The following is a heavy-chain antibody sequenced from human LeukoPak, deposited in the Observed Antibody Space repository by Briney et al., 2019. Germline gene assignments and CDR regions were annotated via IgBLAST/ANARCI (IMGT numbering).Heavy chain of an antibody. CDR3: AKDRGVYCSSTSCYLLDY. CDR2: ISGSGGST. Sequence: GGSLRLSCAASGFTFSSYAMSWVRQAPGKGLEWVSAISGSGGSTYYADSVKGRFTISRDNSKNTLYLQMNSLRAEDTAVYYCAKDRGVYCSSTSCYLLDYWGQGTLVTVSS. D-gene: IGHD2-2*01. CDR1: GFTFSSYA. J-gene: IGHJ4*02. V-gene: IGHV3-23*01.